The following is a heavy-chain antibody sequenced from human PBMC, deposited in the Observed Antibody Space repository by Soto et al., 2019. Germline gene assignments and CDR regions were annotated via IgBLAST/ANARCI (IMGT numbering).Heavy chain of an antibody. J-gene: IGHJ6*02. V-gene: IGHV3-30*18. CDR1: GFTFSSYG. CDR3: AKVTVGATRNYYYGMDV. Sequence: GGSLRLSCAASGFTFSSYGMHWVRQAPGKGLGWVAVISYDGSNKYYADSVKGRFTISRDNSKNTLYLQMNSLRAEDTAVYYCAKVTVGATRNYYYGMDVWGQGTTVTVSS. D-gene: IGHD1-26*01. CDR2: ISYDGSNK.